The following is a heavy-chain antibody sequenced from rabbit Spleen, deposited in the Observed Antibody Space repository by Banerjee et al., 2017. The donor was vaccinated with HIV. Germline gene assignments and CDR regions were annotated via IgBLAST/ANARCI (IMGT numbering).Heavy chain of an antibody. CDR3: ARGGNGNGSGHNL. J-gene: IGHJ4*01. CDR1: GFTFSSYW. D-gene: IGHD5-1*01. CDR2: VGINSVST. V-gene: IGHV1S40*01. Sequence: QSLEESGGGLVQPEGSLTLTCTASGFTFSSYWMCWVRQAPGKGLEWIACVGINSVSTYYASWAKGRFTISKTSSTTVTLQLQSLTAADTATYFCARGGNGNGSGHNLWGPGTLVTVS.